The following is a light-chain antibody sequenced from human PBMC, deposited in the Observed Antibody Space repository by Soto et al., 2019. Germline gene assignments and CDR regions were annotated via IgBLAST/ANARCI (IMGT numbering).Light chain of an antibody. CDR1: QTISNT. CDR3: QQYAKAPLT. J-gene: IGKJ1*01. CDR2: DAS. Sequence: EVVMTQSPATLSVSPGDKVSLSCRANQTISNTLAWYQQKPGQAPRLLIYDASNRATGIPDRFSASGSGTDFTLTISRLEPEDFAVYYCQQYAKAPLTFGQGTKVDIK. V-gene: IGKV3D-15*02.